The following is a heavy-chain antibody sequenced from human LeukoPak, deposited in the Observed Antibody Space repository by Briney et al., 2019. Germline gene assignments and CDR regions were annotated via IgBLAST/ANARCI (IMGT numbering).Heavy chain of an antibody. CDR1: GGSINSDTYY. J-gene: IGHJ5*02. Sequence: SETLSLTCIVSGGSINSDTYYWTWLRQPAGKGLEWIGRIYTTGTPNYNPSLKSRVTISIDTSKNQFSLKLSSVSAADTAVYCCARDRGITTARGVPSWFDPWGQGTLVTVSS. V-gene: IGHV4-61*02. D-gene: IGHD3-10*01. CDR3: ARDRGITTARGVPSWFDP. CDR2: IYTTGTP.